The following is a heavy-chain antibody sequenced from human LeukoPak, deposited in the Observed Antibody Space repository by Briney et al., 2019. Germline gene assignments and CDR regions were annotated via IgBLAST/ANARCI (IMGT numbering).Heavy chain of an antibody. D-gene: IGHD3-10*01. CDR1: GGSISSSSYY. J-gene: IGHJ1*01. V-gene: IGHV4-39*01. CDR3: ARYGSGSYSDDHFQH. Sequence: SETLSLTCIVSGGSISSSSYYWGWIRQPPGKGLEWIGSIYYSGSTYYNPPLKSRVTISVDTSKNQFSLKLTSVTAADTAVYYCARYGSGSYSDDHFQHWGQGTLVTVSS. CDR2: IYYSGST.